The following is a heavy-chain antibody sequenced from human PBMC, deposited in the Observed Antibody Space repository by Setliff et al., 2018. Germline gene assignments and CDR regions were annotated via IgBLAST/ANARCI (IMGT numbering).Heavy chain of an antibody. D-gene: IGHD3-22*01. J-gene: IGHJ4*02. CDR2: INHSGST. CDR1: GGSFSGYY. CDR3: ARDHYETSTYSPTLFDH. Sequence: SETLSLTCAVYGGSFSGYYWSWIRQPPGKGLEWIGEINHSGSTNYNPSLKSRVTISVDTSKNQFSLKLTSVTAADTAVYYCARDHYETSTYSPTLFDHWGQGALVTVSS. V-gene: IGHV4-34*01.